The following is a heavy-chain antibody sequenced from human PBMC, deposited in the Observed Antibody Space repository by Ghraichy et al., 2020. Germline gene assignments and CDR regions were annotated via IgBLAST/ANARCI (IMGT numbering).Heavy chain of an antibody. CDR2: ISAYNGNT. Sequence: ASVKVSCKASGYTFTSYGISWVRQAPGQGLEWMGWISAYNGNTNYAQKLQGRVTMTTDTSTSTAYMELRSLRSDDTAMYYCAKGGYYYDSSGYYGVDAFDIWGQGTMVTVSS. J-gene: IGHJ3*02. CDR3: AKGGYYYDSSGYYGVDAFDI. D-gene: IGHD3-22*01. V-gene: IGHV1-18*04. CDR1: GYTFTSYG.